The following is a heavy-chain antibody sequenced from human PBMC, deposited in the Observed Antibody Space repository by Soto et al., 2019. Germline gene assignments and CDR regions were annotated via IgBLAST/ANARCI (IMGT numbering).Heavy chain of an antibody. CDR2: ISSSATDI. D-gene: IGHD3-22*01. J-gene: IGHJ4*02. CDR3: TKDIFDSDSSGYPYDY. V-gene: IGHV3-21*01. CDR1: GFAFNNYN. Sequence: PGGSLRLSCEASGFAFNNYNMNWVRQAPGKGLEWVSSISSSATDIFYADSVKGRFTISRDNAKNSLYLQMNSLRAEDTAVYYCTKDIFDSDSSGYPYDYWGQGTLVTVSS.